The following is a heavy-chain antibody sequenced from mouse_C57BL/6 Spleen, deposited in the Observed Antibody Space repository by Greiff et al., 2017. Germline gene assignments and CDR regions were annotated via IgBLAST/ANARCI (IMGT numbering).Heavy chain of an antibody. CDR2: ISGGGGNT. CDR3: ARQGYYGYFDV. CDR1: GFTFSSYT. V-gene: IGHV5-9*01. J-gene: IGHJ1*03. Sequence: EVQGVESGGGLVKPGGSLKLSCAASGFTFSSYTMSWVRQTPEKRLEWVATISGGGGNTYYPDSVKGRFTISRDNAKNTLYLQMSSLRSEDTALYYCARQGYYGYFDVWGTGTTVTVSS.